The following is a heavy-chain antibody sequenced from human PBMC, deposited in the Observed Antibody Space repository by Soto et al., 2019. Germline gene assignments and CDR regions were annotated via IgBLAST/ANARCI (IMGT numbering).Heavy chain of an antibody. J-gene: IGHJ4*02. CDR1: GLSLSTSGVG. D-gene: IGHD5-18*01. V-gene: IGHV2-5*02. CDR2: IYWDDDK. Sequence: QITLKESGPTLVTPTQTLTLTCTFSGLSLSTSGVGVGWIRQPPGKALEWLALIYWDDDKWYSPSLKSRLTITKDTSKNQVVLIMTNMDPVDTATYSCAHFPGYTYGFVYWGQGTLVTVSS. CDR3: AHFPGYTYGFVY.